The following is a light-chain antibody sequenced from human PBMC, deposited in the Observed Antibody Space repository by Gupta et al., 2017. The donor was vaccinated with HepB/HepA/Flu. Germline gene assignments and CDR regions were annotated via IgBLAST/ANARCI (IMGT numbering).Light chain of an antibody. CDR2: AEA. J-gene: IGKJ5*01. V-gene: IGKV1-39*01. Sequence: DIQMTQSPSSLSASVGDRVTSTFRASQSISSYLNWYQQKPRKAPKIMIYAEASLQSGVTSRVSGRAYGTNFTSTLRHDEAEDFEHDDGQHSYCTFGQGTQLEIK. CDR3: QHSYCT. CDR1: QSISSY.